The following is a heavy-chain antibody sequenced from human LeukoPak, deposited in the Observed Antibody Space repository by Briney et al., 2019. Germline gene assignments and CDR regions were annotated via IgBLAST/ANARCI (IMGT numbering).Heavy chain of an antibody. J-gene: IGHJ4*02. D-gene: IGHD6-19*01. Sequence: SETLSLTCTVSGGSLNSGGYYWSWIRQPPGKGLEWIGYIYHSGNVYESASTIYNPSLKSRVAISMDNSKNQFFLNLNSVTAADTAVYYCARGASGWAHFDYWGQGTLVTVSS. CDR1: GGSLNSGGYY. CDR3: ARGASGWAHFDY. V-gene: IGHV4-61*08. CDR2: IYHSGNVYESAST.